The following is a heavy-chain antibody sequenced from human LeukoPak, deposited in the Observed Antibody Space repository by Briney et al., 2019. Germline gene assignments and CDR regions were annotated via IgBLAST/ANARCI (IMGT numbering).Heavy chain of an antibody. CDR3: ARAVWNYMAADY. V-gene: IGHV1-8*01. CDR1: GYTFTSYN. D-gene: IGHD1-7*01. J-gene: IGHJ4*02. Sequence: ASVKVSCKASGYTFTSYNINWVRQATGQGLERMGWMNPNSGDTGYAQKFKGSVTMTRNTSISTAYMELSSLRSEDTAVYYCARAVWNYMAADYWGQGTLVTVSS. CDR2: MNPNSGDT.